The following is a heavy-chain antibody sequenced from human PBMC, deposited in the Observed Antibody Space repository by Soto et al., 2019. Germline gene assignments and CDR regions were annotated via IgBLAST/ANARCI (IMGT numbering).Heavy chain of an antibody. J-gene: IGHJ2*01. CDR3: ARRATTSAGYFDL. CDR2: IKQDGSEK. V-gene: IGHV3-7*01. Sequence: GGSLRLSCAASGFTFSNYWMSWVRQAPGKGLEWVANIKQDGSEKDYKDSVKGRLTISRDNAKNSLSLQMNSLRAEDTAVYYCARRATTSAGYFDLWGRGTLVTVSS. CDR1: GFTFSNYW. D-gene: IGHD1-26*01.